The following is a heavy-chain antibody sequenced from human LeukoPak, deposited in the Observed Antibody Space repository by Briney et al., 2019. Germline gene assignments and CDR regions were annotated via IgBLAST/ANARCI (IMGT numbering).Heavy chain of an antibody. V-gene: IGHV3-7*01. D-gene: IGHD6-19*01. CDR2: IREDGSDK. CDR1: GFTFSSYSSYW. Sequence: GGSLRLSCAASGFTFSSYSSYWMSWVRQAPVEGLGWMSNIREDGSDKYYVDCVKGRFTISKDNAKNSVHLQMNSLRAEDTAVYYCARGGGSGWPFDYWGQGTLVTVSS. J-gene: IGHJ4*02. CDR3: ARGGGSGWPFDY.